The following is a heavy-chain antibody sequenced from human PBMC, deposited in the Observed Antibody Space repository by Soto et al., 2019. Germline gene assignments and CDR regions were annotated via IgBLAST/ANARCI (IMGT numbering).Heavy chain of an antibody. V-gene: IGHV3-23*01. Sequence: EVQLLESGGGLVQPGGSLRLSCAASGFTFSSYAMSWVRQAPGKGLEWVSAISGSGGSTYYADSVKGRFTISRDNSKNALYLQMNSLRAEDTAVYYCAKDQAGQHLYGMDVWGQGTTVTVSS. CDR3: AKDQAGQHLYGMDV. CDR1: GFTFSSYA. J-gene: IGHJ6*02. CDR2: ISGSGGST. D-gene: IGHD6-13*01.